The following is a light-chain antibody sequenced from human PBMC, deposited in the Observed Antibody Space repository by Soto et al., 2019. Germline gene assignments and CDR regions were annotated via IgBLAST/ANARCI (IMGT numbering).Light chain of an antibody. Sequence: QAVVTQPPSASGTPGQRVTISCSGSSSNIGSNTVNWYQQFPGTAPKLLIYSNIRRPSGVPDRFSGSKSGTSASLAISGLQSEDEADYYCAAWDDSLNGPVFGGGTKLTVL. V-gene: IGLV1-44*01. CDR3: AAWDDSLNGPV. CDR2: SNI. CDR1: SSNIGSNT. J-gene: IGLJ2*01.